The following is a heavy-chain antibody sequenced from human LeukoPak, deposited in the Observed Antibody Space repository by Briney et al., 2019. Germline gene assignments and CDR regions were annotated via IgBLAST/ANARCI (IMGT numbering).Heavy chain of an antibody. CDR2: INPSGGST. CDR1: GYTFTSYY. J-gene: IGHJ3*02. V-gene: IGHV1-46*01. Sequence: GASVKVSCKASGYTFTSYYMHWVRQAPGQGLEWMGIINPSGGSTSYAQMFQGRVTMTRDTSTSTVYMELSSLRSEDTAVYYCAGAASIAAAGNDAFDIWGQGTMVTVSS. D-gene: IGHD6-13*01. CDR3: AGAASIAAAGNDAFDI.